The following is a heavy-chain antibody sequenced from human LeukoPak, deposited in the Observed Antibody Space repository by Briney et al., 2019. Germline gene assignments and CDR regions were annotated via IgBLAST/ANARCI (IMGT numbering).Heavy chain of an antibody. CDR1: SGSISSSSYY. Sequence: ASETLSLTCTVSSGSISSSSYYWGWIRQPPGKGLEWIGSIYYSGSTYYNPSLKSRVTISVDTSKNQFSLKLSSVTAADTAVYYCARGVRGVNLNDAFDIWGQGTMVTVSS. D-gene: IGHD3-10*01. V-gene: IGHV4-39*07. CDR3: ARGVRGVNLNDAFDI. J-gene: IGHJ3*02. CDR2: IYYSGST.